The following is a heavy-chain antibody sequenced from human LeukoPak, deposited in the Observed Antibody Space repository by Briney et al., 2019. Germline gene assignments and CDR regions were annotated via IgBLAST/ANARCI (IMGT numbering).Heavy chain of an antibody. V-gene: IGHV1-2*02. CDR1: GYTFTGYY. Sequence: GASVKVSCKASGYTFTGYYMHWVRQAPGQGLEWMGWINPNSGGTNYAQKFQGRGTMTRDTSISTAYMELSRLRSDDTAVYYCATVRYFDWLYFDYWGQGTLVTVSS. J-gene: IGHJ4*02. D-gene: IGHD3-9*01. CDR3: ATVRYFDWLYFDY. CDR2: INPNSGGT.